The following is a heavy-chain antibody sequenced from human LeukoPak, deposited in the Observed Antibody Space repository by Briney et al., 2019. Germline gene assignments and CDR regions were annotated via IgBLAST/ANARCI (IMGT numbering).Heavy chain of an antibody. J-gene: IGHJ5*02. CDR2: ISSSSTYI. Sequence: PGGSLRLSCAASGFTFSTYNMNWVRQAPGKGLEWVSSISSSSTYIYYADSLKGRFTISRDNAKNSLYLQMNNQRAEDTAVYYCAAVRDNWFDPWGQGTLVTVSS. V-gene: IGHV3-21*03. CDR1: GFTFSTYN. CDR3: AAVRDNWFDP. D-gene: IGHD3-10*01.